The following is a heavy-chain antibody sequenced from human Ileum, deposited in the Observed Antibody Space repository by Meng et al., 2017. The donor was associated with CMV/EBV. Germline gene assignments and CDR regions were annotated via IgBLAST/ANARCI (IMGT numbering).Heavy chain of an antibody. CDR2: INSDWSST. CDR3: AKDRGDMVVIVVYYFDY. Sequence: GGSLRLSCAASGFTFSSSWMHWVRQAPGKGLVWVSRINSDWSSTNYEDSVKGRFTISRDNAKNTLYLQLNSVRAEDTAVYYCAKDRGDMVVIVVYYFDYWGQGTLVTVSS. V-gene: IGHV3-74*01. CDR1: GFTFSSSW. J-gene: IGHJ4*02. D-gene: IGHD2-2*01.